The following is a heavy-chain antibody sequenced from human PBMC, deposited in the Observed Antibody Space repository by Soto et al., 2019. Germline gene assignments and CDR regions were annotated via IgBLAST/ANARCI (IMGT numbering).Heavy chain of an antibody. Sequence: GGSLRLSCAASGFTFSDYHMSWIRQAPGKGLEWVSYISSSSSYTNYADSVKGRFTISRDNAKNSLYLQMNSLRAEDTAVYYCARDRAPYCSSTSCYRDKYYYYMDVWGKGTTVTVSS. J-gene: IGHJ6*03. CDR3: ARDRAPYCSSTSCYRDKYYYYMDV. CDR2: ISSSSSYT. CDR1: GFTFSDYH. D-gene: IGHD2-2*01. V-gene: IGHV3-11*06.